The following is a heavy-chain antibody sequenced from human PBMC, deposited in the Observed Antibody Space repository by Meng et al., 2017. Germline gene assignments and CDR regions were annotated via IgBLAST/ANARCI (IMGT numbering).Heavy chain of an antibody. CDR2: ISGSGGST. Sequence: GESLKISCAASGFTFSSYAMSWVRQAPGKGLEWVSAISGSGGSTYYADSVKGRFTISRDNAKNSLYLQMNSLRAEDTAVYYCASLGGLWGDIDYWGQGTLVTVSS. J-gene: IGHJ4*02. V-gene: IGHV3-23*01. CDR1: GFTFSSYA. D-gene: IGHD3-16*01. CDR3: ASLGGLWGDIDY.